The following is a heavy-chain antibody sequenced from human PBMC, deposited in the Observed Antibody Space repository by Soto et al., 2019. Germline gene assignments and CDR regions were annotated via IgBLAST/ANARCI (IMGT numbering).Heavy chain of an antibody. CDR1: GGSISSYY. CDR2: IYYSGST. J-gene: IGHJ1*01. D-gene: IGHD6-13*01. Sequence: SETLSLTCTVSGGSISSYYWIWIRQPPGKGLEWIGYIYYSGSTNYNPSLKSRVTISVDTSKNQFSLKLSSVTAADTAVYYCARYSSSPHYFQHWGQGTLVTVSS. CDR3: ARYSSSPHYFQH. V-gene: IGHV4-59*01.